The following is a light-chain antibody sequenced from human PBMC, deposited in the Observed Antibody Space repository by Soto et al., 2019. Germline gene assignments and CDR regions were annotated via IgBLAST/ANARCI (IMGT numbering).Light chain of an antibody. V-gene: IGKV1-12*01. CDR2: AAS. CDR1: RDIGTW. J-gene: IGKJ3*01. CDR3: HQASVLPFT. Sequence: DIQMTQSPSSVSASVGERVTITCRASRDIGTWLAWYQQIPGKAPKLLIFAASTLQNRVPSRFSGSGSGTDFTLTISGLQPEDFATYYCHQASVLPFTFGPGTKVDIK.